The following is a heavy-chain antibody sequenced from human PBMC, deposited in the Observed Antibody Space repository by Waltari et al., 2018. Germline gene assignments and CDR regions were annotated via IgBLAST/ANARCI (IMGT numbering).Heavy chain of an antibody. Sequence: QVQLQQWGAGLLKPSETLSLTCAVYGGSFSGYYWSWIRQPPGKGLEWIGEINHSGSANYTPSLKSRVTISVDTSKNQFSLKLSSVTAADTAVYYCARALGFGSSSGRIDFWGQGTLVTVSS. CDR3: ARALGFGSSSGRIDF. J-gene: IGHJ4*02. D-gene: IGHD1-26*01. V-gene: IGHV4-34*01. CDR1: GGSFSGYY. CDR2: INHSGSA.